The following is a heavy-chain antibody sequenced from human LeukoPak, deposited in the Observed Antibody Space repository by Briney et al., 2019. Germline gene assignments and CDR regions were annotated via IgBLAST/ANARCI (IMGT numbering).Heavy chain of an antibody. CDR2: IIPIFGTA. J-gene: IGHJ6*03. CDR3: ATVAGYYYYYYMEV. CDR1: GGTFSSYA. Sequence: SVKVSCKASGGTFSSYAISWVRQAPGQGLEWMGGIIPIFGTANYAQKFQGRVTITTDESTSTAYMELSSLRSEDTAVYYCATVAGYYYYYYMEVWGKGTTVTVSS. D-gene: IGHD6-19*01. V-gene: IGHV1-69*05.